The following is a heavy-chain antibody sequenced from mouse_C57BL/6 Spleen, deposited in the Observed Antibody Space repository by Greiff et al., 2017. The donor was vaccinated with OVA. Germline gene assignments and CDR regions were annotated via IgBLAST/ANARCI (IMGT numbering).Heavy chain of an antibody. J-gene: IGHJ1*03. CDR1: GFTFSSYG. Sequence: EVKVVESGGDLVKPGGSLKLSCAASGFTFSSYGMSWVRQTPDKRLEWVATISSGGSYTYYPDSVKGRFTISRDNAKNTLYLQMSSLKSEDTAMYYCARDYGSRGYFDVWGTGTTVTVSS. D-gene: IGHD1-1*01. CDR2: ISSGGSYT. CDR3: ARDYGSRGYFDV. V-gene: IGHV5-6*01.